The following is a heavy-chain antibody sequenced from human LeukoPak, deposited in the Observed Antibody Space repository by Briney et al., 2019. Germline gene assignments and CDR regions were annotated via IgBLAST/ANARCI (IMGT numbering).Heavy chain of an antibody. D-gene: IGHD3-22*01. CDR2: IYYSGST. J-gene: IGHJ6*02. V-gene: IGHV4-59*01. Sequence: PSETLSLTCTVSGGSISSYYWSWIRQPPGKGLEWIGYIYYSGSTNYNPSLKSRVTISVDTSKNQFSLKLSPVTAADTAVYYCARNLLSGVVTTYYYYYYGMDVWGQGTTVTVSS. CDR1: GGSISSYY. CDR3: ARNLLSGVVTTYYYYYYGMDV.